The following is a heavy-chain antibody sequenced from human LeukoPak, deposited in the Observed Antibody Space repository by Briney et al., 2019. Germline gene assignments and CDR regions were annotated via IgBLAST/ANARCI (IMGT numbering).Heavy chain of an antibody. Sequence: VASVKVSCKASGGTFSSYAISWVRQAPGQGLEWIGGIIPIFGTANYAQKFQGRVTITTDESTSTAYMELSSLRSEDTAVYYCAREEIGRDGYNYFDYWGQGTLVTVSS. CDR3: AREEIGRDGYNYFDY. V-gene: IGHV1-69*05. D-gene: IGHD5-24*01. CDR1: GGTFSSYA. J-gene: IGHJ4*02. CDR2: IIPIFGTA.